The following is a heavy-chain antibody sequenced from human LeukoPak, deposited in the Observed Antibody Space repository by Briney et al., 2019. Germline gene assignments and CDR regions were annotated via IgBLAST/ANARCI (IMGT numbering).Heavy chain of an antibody. CDR1: GFTLSSYA. J-gene: IGHJ4*02. CDR2: ISYDGSNK. V-gene: IGHV3-30-3*01. CDR3: ARDLKGSLDFDY. Sequence: GGSLRLSCAASGFTLSSYAMHWVRQAPGKGLEWVAVISYDGSNKYYADSVKGRFTISRDNSKNTLYLQMNSLRAEDTAVYYCARDLKGSLDFDYWGQGTLVTVSS. D-gene: IGHD1-26*01.